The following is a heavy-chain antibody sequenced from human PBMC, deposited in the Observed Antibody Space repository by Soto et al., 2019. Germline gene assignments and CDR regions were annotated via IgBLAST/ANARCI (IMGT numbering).Heavy chain of an antibody. CDR3: AGGVSGATTTLGY. D-gene: IGHD4-17*01. Sequence: EVQLVESGGGLVQPGGSLRLSCAASGFTVSRNYMSWVRQAPGKGLEWVSVMYSGGSTYDADSVKGRFIISRDNSKNTLYLQMNSLRVEDTAVYYCAGGVSGATTTLGYWGQGTLVTVSS. CDR2: MYSGGST. CDR1: GFTVSRNY. V-gene: IGHV3-66*01. J-gene: IGHJ4*02.